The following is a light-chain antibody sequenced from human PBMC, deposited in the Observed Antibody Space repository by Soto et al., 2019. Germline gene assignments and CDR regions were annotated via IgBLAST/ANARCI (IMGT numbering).Light chain of an antibody. CDR3: QQYINWPPLT. CDR1: QSVNTH. V-gene: IGKV3-15*01. Sequence: EIVMTQSPATLSVSPGERVTLSCRASQSVNTHLAWYQQKPGQSPRLLIYGASTRATGVPARFSGSGSGTEFTLTISSLQSEDFAVYYRQQYINWPPLTFGGGTKVDIK. J-gene: IGKJ4*01. CDR2: GAS.